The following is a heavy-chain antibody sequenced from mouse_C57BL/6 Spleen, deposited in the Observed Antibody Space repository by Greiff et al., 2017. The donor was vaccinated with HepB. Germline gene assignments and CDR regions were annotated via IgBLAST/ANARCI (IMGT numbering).Heavy chain of an antibody. J-gene: IGHJ2*01. D-gene: IGHD2-3*01. CDR1: GYTFTDYN. CDR2: INPNNGGT. Sequence: EVKLMESGPELVKPGASVKMSCKASGYTFTDYNMHWVKQSHGKSLEWIGYINPNNGGTSYNQKFKGKATLTVNKSSSTAYMELRSLTSEDSAVYYCARKHDYFDYWGQGTTLTVSS. V-gene: IGHV1-22*01. CDR3: ARKHDYFDY.